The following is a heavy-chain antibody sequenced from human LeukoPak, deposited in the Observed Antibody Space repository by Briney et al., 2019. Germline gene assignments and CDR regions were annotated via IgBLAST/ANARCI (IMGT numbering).Heavy chain of an antibody. Sequence: GASVKVSCKASGYTFTSYGISWVRQAPGQGLEWMGWISAYNGNTNYAQKLQGRVTMTTDTSTSTAYMELRSLRSDDTAVYYCARDLISKIWLGESCFDYWGQGTLVTVSS. V-gene: IGHV1-18*04. D-gene: IGHD3-10*01. CDR1: GYTFTSYG. CDR3: ARDLISKIWLGESCFDY. J-gene: IGHJ4*02. CDR2: ISAYNGNT.